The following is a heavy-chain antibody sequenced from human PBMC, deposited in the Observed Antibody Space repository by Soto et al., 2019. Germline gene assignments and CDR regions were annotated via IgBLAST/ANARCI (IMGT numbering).Heavy chain of an antibody. CDR1: GGSISSGGYY. Sequence: KPSETLSLTCTVSGGSISSGGYYWSWIRQRPGKGLEWIGYIYYSGSPYYNPSLKSRVTISVDTSKNQFSLRLSSVTAADTAVYSCARSRAEFGVVQNTHDYWGQGTLVTVSS. D-gene: IGHD3-3*01. V-gene: IGHV4-31*03. J-gene: IGHJ4*02. CDR3: ARSRAEFGVVQNTHDY. CDR2: IYYSGSP.